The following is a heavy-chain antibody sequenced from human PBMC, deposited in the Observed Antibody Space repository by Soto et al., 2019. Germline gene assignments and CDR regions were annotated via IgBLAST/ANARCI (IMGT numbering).Heavy chain of an antibody. CDR3: ARVIRLGYYGMDV. J-gene: IGHJ6*02. V-gene: IGHV4-31*03. D-gene: IGHD3-16*01. CDR1: GGSISSGGFY. CDR2: IYYSGST. Sequence: LSLTCTVSGGSISSGGFYWSWNRQHPGKGLEWIGYIYYSGSTYYNPSLKSRVTISVDTSKNQFSLKLSSATAADAAVYYCARVIRLGYYGMDVWGQGTTVTVSS.